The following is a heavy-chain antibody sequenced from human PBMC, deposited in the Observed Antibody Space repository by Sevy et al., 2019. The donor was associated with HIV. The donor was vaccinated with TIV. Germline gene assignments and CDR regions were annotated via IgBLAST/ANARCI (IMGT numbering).Heavy chain of an antibody. CDR3: ARERIGVAGTRYYFDF. Sequence: GGSLRLSCAASGFSFSGYGMHWVRQAPGKGLEWVAVIWYDGTNKEYKDSVKGRYTISRDNSKNTLYLQMNSLRAEDTAVYYCARERIGVAGTRYYFDFWGQGTLVTVSS. V-gene: IGHV3-33*01. CDR2: IWYDGTNK. CDR1: GFSFSGYG. J-gene: IGHJ4*02. D-gene: IGHD6-19*01.